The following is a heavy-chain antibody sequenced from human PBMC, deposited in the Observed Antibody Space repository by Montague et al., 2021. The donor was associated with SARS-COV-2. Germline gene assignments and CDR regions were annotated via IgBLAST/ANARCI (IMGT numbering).Heavy chain of an antibody. V-gene: IGHV4-59*08. Sequence: SETLSLTCTVSGGSISSYYWSWIWQPPGKGLEWIGYIYYSGSTNYNPFLKSRVTISVDTSKNQFSLKLSSVTAADTAVYYCSRHKGGVWLVRRSAFDIWGQGTMVTVSS. CDR3: SRHKGGVWLVRRSAFDI. D-gene: IGHD6-19*01. CDR2: IYYSGST. CDR1: GGSISSYY. J-gene: IGHJ3*02.